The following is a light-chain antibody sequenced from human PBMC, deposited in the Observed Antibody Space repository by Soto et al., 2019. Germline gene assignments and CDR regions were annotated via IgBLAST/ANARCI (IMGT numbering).Light chain of an antibody. V-gene: IGLV2-14*01. CDR3: SSYTSSSTPSVV. CDR2: DVS. Sequence: QSALTQPASVSGSPGQSITISCTGTSSDVGGYNYVSWYQQHPGKAPKLMIYDVSNRPSGVSNRFSGSKSGNTASLTISGLQAEDEAVYYCSSYTSSSTPSVVFGGGTKVTVL. CDR1: SSDVGGYNY. J-gene: IGLJ2*01.